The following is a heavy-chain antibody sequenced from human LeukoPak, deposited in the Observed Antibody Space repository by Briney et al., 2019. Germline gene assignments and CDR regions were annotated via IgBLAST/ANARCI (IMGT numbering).Heavy chain of an antibody. CDR1: GFTFSSYF. CDR2: ISGSGGKT. CDR3: AIIAAAGDLDY. J-gene: IGHJ4*02. Sequence: GGSLRLSCAASGFTFSSYFMSWVRQAPGKGLEWVSSISGSGGKTYYTDSVKGRFTISRDNSKNTLYLQMNSLRAEDTAVYYCAIIAAAGDLDYWGQGTLVTVSS. D-gene: IGHD6-13*01. V-gene: IGHV3-23*01.